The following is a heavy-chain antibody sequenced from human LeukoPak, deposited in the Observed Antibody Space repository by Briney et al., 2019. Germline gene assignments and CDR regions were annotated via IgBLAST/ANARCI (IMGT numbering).Heavy chain of an antibody. CDR1: GGSISSGSYY. D-gene: IGHD3-22*01. J-gene: IGHJ4*02. V-gene: IGHV4-61*02. CDR2: IYTSGST. Sequence: PSETLSLTCTVSGGSISSGSYYWSWIRQPAGKGLEWIGRIYTSGSTNYNPSLKSRVTISVDTSKNQFSLKLSSVTAADTAVYYCAREPSSYYYGSSGYYEVDYWGQGTLVTVSS. CDR3: AREPSSYYYGSSGYYEVDY.